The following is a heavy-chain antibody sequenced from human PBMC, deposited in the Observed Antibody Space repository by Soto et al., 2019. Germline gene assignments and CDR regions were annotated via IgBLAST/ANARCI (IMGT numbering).Heavy chain of an antibody. J-gene: IGHJ4*02. V-gene: IGHV1-18*01. CDR1: GYTFTSYG. Sequence: QVQLVQSGAEVKKPGASVKVSCKASGYTFTSYGISWVRQAPGPGLEWMGWISAYTGNTNYAQKLQGRVTMTTDTSTSTAYMELRSLRSYDTAVYYCARAEAGYFDWVLTPPSYWGQGTLVTVSS. D-gene: IGHD3-9*01. CDR2: ISAYTGNT. CDR3: ARAEAGYFDWVLTPPSY.